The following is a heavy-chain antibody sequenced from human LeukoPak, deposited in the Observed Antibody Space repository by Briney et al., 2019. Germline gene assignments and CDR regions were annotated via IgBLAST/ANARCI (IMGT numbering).Heavy chain of an antibody. V-gene: IGHV3-23*01. D-gene: IGHD2-2*01. CDR2: ISGGGGST. Sequence: GGSLRLSCAASGFTFSSYVMNWVRQAPGKGLEWFSVISGGGGSTYYADAVKGRFTISRDNSKNTLFLRMNSLRAEDTAVYYCAKGGYCSSTSCYVGWFDPWGQGTLVTVSS. CDR1: GFTFSSYV. CDR3: AKGGYCSSTSCYVGWFDP. J-gene: IGHJ5*02.